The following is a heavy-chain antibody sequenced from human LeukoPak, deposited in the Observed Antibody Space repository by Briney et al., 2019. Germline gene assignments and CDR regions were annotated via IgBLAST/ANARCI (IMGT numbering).Heavy chain of an antibody. CDR1: GGSISSSNW. J-gene: IGHJ4*02. CDR2: IYHSGST. V-gene: IGHV4-4*02. D-gene: IGHD6-19*01. Sequence: SSETLSLTCAVSGGSISSSNWWSWVRQPPGKGLEWIGEIYHSGSTNYNPSLKGRVTISVDTSKNQLSLKLSSVTAADTAVYYCAKDGAPYSSGWYYWGQGTLVTVSS. CDR3: AKDGAPYSSGWYY.